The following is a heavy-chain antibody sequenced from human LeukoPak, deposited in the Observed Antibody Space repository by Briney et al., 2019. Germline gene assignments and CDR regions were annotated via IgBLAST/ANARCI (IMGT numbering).Heavy chain of an antibody. CDR1: GYTFSTSG. J-gene: IGHJ4*02. V-gene: IGHV1-18*01. CDR2: ISSYNGNT. CDR3: ARDRGYSVYDRSDY. Sequence: ASVKVSCKASGYTFSTSGISWVRQAPGQGLECMGWISSYNGNTNYAQKLQGRVTMTTETSTSTVYMELRSLRSDDTAIYYCARDRGYSVYDRSDYWGQGTLVTVSS. D-gene: IGHD5/OR15-5a*01.